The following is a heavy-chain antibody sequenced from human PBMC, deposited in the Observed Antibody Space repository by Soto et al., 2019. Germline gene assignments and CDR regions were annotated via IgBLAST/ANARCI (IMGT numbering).Heavy chain of an antibody. CDR2: ITGSGGGT. D-gene: IGHD6-13*01. Sequence: EVQLLESGGGLVQPGGSLRLSCAASGFTFSNYAMTWVRQAPGKGLEWVSVITGSGGGTYFVDSVKGRFTISRDNSKNKVYLQMNSLRAEDTAVYYCAKRTLTAAGFDYWGQGTLVTVSS. CDR1: GFTFSNYA. V-gene: IGHV3-23*01. CDR3: AKRTLTAAGFDY. J-gene: IGHJ4*02.